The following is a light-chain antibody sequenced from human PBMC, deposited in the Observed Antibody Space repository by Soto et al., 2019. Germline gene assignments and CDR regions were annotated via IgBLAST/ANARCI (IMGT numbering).Light chain of an antibody. CDR3: QKSDSTPWT. J-gene: IGKJ1*01. Sequence: DIQMTHSPSSLSASVGDRVTITCRASQSISSYLNWYQQKPGKAPKLLIYAASTLQSGVPSRFSGSGSGTHFTLTISSLQPEDFATYYCQKSDSTPWTFGQGTKVDIK. V-gene: IGKV1-39*01. CDR1: QSISSY. CDR2: AAS.